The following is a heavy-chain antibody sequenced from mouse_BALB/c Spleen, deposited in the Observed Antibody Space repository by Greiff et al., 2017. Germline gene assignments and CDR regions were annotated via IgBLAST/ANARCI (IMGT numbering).Heavy chain of an antibody. D-gene: IGHD4-1*01. CDR3: AKLGPAY. CDR1: GYSITSGYY. Sequence: DVQLQESGPGLVKPSQSLSLTCSVTGYSITSGYYWNWIRQFPGNKLEWMGYISYDGSNNYNPSLKNRISITRDTSKNQFFLKLNSVTTEDTATYYCAKLGPAYWGQGTLVTVSA. V-gene: IGHV3-6*02. CDR2: ISYDGSN. J-gene: IGHJ3*01.